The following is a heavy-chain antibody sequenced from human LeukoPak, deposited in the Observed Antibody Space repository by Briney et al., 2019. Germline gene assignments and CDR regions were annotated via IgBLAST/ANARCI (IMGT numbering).Heavy chain of an antibody. V-gene: IGHV1-24*01. CDR1: GYTLTELS. J-gene: IGHJ3*02. Sequence: GASVKVSCKVSGYTLTELSMHWVRQAPGKGLEWMGGFDPEDGETIYAQKFQGRVTMTEDTSTDTAYMELSSLRSEDTAVYYCATTTDKWEQGDDAFDIWGQGTMVTVSS. D-gene: IGHD1-26*01. CDR2: FDPEDGET. CDR3: ATTTDKWEQGDDAFDI.